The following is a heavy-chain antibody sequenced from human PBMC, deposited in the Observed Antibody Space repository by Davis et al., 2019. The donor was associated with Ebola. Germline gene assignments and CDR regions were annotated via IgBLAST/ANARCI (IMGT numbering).Heavy chain of an antibody. CDR3: ARAGYYDFWSGYYPYGMDV. Sequence: PGGSLRLSCAASGFTFSSYWMHWVCQAPGKGLVWVSRINSDGSSTSYADSVKGRFTISRDNAKNTLYLQMNSLRAEDTAVYYCARAGYYDFWSGYYPYGMDVWGQGTTVTVSS. V-gene: IGHV3-74*01. J-gene: IGHJ6*02. D-gene: IGHD3-3*01. CDR2: INSDGSST. CDR1: GFTFSSYW.